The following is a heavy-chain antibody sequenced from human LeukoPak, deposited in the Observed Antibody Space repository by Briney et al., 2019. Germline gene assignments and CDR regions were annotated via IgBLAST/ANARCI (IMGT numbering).Heavy chain of an antibody. CDR1: GGTFSSYA. J-gene: IGHJ6*02. CDR3: AREPVYYYGMDV. CDR2: IIPIFGTA. V-gene: IGHV1-69*13. Sequence: ASVKVSCEASGGTFSSYAISWVRQAPGQGLEWMGGIIPIFGTANYAQKFQGRVTITADESTSTAYMELSSLRSEDTAVYYCAREPVYYYGMDVWGQGTTVTVSS.